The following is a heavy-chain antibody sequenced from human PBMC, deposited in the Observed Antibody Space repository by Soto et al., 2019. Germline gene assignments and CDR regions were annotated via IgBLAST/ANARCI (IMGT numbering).Heavy chain of an antibody. CDR2: ISAYNGNT. V-gene: IGHV1-18*04. CDR3: ARDLSWIYGFMSDAFDI. CDR1: GYSFTSYW. Sequence: PGESLKISCKGSGYSFTSYWISWVRQAPGQGLEWMGWISAYNGNTNYAQKLQGRVTMTTDTSTSTAYMELRSLRSDDTAVYYCARDLSWIYGFMSDAFDIWGQGTMVTVSS. D-gene: IGHD6-13*01. J-gene: IGHJ3*02.